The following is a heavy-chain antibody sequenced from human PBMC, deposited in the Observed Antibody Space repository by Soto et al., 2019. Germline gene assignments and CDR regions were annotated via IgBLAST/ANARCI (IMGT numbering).Heavy chain of an antibody. Sequence: ASVKVSCKASGYTFTDYDINWVRQAPGQGLEWMGWVSPNSGNTVYAQKFQDRVTMTRDTSITTAYMELSDLRFEDTAMYYCARGRFYSETSTWFAFWGQGTPV. CDR1: GYTFTDYD. CDR3: ARGRFYSETSTWFAF. CDR2: VSPNSGNT. J-gene: IGHJ5*01. D-gene: IGHD2-2*01. V-gene: IGHV1-8*01.